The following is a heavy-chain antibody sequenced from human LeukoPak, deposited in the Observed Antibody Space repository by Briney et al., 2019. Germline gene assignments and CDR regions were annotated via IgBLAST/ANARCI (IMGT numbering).Heavy chain of an antibody. CDR1: GFTFRNYW. CDR3: ARARPATYNCFADF. CDR2: INEDETER. Sequence: PGGSLRLSCVASGFTFRNYWKSWLRQTPGKGLEWVANINEDETERYHVASVEGRFTVSRDNGKNSLYLQMNGLRAEDSAVFYCARARPATYNCFADFWGQGNLVTVSS. V-gene: IGHV3-7*01. J-gene: IGHJ4*02. D-gene: IGHD1-14*01.